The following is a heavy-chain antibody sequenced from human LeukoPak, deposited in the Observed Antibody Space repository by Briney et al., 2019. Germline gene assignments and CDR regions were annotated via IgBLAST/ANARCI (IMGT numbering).Heavy chain of an antibody. CDR3: ARAEI. V-gene: IGHV3-23*01. CDR1: GFTFSSYS. Sequence: GGSLRLSCAASGFTFSSYSMSWVRQAPGKGLEWVSSISASPFSTYYADSVKGRFTISRDNSKNTLYLQMNTLRAEDTAVYYCARAEIWGQGTLVTVSS. CDR2: ISASPFST. J-gene: IGHJ4*02.